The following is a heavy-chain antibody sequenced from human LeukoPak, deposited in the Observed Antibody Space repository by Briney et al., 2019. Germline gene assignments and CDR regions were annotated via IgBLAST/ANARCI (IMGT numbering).Heavy chain of an antibody. Sequence: PSETLSLTCTVSGGSISSYYWSWIRQPPGKGLEWIGYIYYSGSTNYNPSLKSRVTISVDTSENQFSLKLSSVTAADTAVYYCARATPWDSSSWSYYYFDYWGQGTLVTVSS. CDR1: GGSISSYY. D-gene: IGHD6-13*01. CDR2: IYYSGST. V-gene: IGHV4-59*01. J-gene: IGHJ4*02. CDR3: ARATPWDSSSWSYYYFDY.